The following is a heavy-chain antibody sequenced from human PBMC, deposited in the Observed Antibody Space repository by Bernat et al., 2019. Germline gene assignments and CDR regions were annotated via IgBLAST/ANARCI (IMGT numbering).Heavy chain of an antibody. CDR1: GGSISSGGYY. J-gene: IGHJ4*02. V-gene: IGHV4-31*03. CDR3: AGGVAIFGVVILQFDY. CDR2: IYYSGST. D-gene: IGHD3-3*01. Sequence: QVQLQESGPGLVKPSQTLSLTCTVSGGSISSGGYYWSWIRQHPGKGLEWIGYIYYSGSTYYNPSLKSRVTISVDTSKNQFSLKLSSVTAADTAVYYCAGGVAIFGVVILQFDYWGQGTLVTVSS.